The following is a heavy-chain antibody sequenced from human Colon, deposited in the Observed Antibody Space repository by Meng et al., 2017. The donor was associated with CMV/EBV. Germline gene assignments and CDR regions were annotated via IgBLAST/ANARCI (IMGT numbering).Heavy chain of an antibody. CDR1: GDYINSYY. CDR3: ARTVDNFWSRYSPRYGIDV. V-gene: IGHV4-59*01. J-gene: IGHJ6*02. D-gene: IGHD3-3*01. CDR2: VYHTGST. Sequence: SETLSLTCTVSGDYINSYYWSWIRQSPGKALEWIGYVYHTGSTTYNPSLGSRVTMSLDKSNNDFSLNLHSVTAADTAVYYCARTVDNFWSRYSPRYGIDVWGQGIPVTVSS.